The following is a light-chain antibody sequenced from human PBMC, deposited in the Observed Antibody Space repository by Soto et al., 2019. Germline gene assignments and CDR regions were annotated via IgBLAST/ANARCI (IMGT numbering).Light chain of an antibody. Sequence: EIVLTQSPATLSLSPGERATLSCRASHSVSTSLAWYQQKPGQAPRLLIYDASNRATGIPARFSGSGSGTDFTLTIGSLEPEDFAVYYCQQYGSSRWTFGQGTKVEI. CDR3: QQYGSSRWT. CDR2: DAS. CDR1: HSVSTS. J-gene: IGKJ1*01. V-gene: IGKV3-11*01.